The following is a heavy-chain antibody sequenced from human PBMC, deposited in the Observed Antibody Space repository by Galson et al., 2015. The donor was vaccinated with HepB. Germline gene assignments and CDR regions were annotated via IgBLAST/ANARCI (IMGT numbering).Heavy chain of an antibody. D-gene: IGHD2-2*01. CDR3: ARDQRGYCSTTSCLYYYGMDV. CDR1: GDSVSSNSAA. V-gene: IGHV6-1*01. Sequence: CAISGDSVSSNSAAWNWIRRSPSRGLEWLGRTYYRSKWYNDYAVSVKSRITINPDTSKNQFSLQLSSVTAADTAVYYCARDQRGYCSTTSCLYYYGMDVWGQGTTVTVSS. J-gene: IGHJ6*02. CDR2: TYYRSKWYN.